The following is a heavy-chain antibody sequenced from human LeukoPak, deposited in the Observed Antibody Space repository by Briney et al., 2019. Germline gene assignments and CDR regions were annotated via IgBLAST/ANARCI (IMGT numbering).Heavy chain of an antibody. J-gene: IGHJ4*02. CDR1: GGSIGGYS. D-gene: IGHD2-15*01. Sequence: SETLSLTCAVYGGSIGGYSWSWLRQPPGKGLEWIGEISHSGNTNYNPSLKSRVTISVDTSKNQFSLKMISLTAADTAVYYCARWDCSSGTCYYLDYWGQGTLVIVSS. CDR2: ISHSGNT. V-gene: IGHV4-34*01. CDR3: ARWDCSSGTCYYLDY.